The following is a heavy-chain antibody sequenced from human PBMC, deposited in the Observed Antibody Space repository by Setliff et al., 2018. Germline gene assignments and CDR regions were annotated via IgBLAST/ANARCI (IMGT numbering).Heavy chain of an antibody. Sequence: SVKVSCKASGYTFTSYGVHWVRQAPGQRLEWMGGLIPMFGTPGYAQKFQGRVTITTDESTSTAYMELSSLRSEDTAVYYCARVLYDSSGYPAYYFDYWGQGTLVTVSS. D-gene: IGHD3-22*01. CDR3: ARVLYDSSGYPAYYFDY. CDR2: LIPMFGTP. CDR1: GYTFTSYG. V-gene: IGHV1-69*05. J-gene: IGHJ4*02.